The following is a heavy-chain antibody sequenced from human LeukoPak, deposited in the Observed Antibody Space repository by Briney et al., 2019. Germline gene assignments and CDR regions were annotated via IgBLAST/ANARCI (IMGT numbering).Heavy chain of an antibody. Sequence: ASVKVSCKASGYTFTSYGISWVRQAPGQGLEWMGRISACNGNTNYAHKFQGRVTMTTDTSTSTAYMELRSLRSDDTAVYYCARSTVTTFGVDWFDPWGQGTLVTVSS. CDR2: ISACNGNT. J-gene: IGHJ5*02. CDR1: GYTFTSYG. D-gene: IGHD4-17*01. CDR3: ARSTVTTFGVDWFDP. V-gene: IGHV1-18*01.